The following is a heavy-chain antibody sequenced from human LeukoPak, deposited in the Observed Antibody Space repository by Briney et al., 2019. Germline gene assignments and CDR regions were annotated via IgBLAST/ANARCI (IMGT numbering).Heavy chain of an antibody. CDR3: ARVDSHTDP. D-gene: IGHD2-21*01. CDR1: GDTFSIYA. J-gene: IGHJ5*02. Sequence: SVKVSSEPSGDTFSIYAISCGPDAPEQGVEWMGRIIPIFGIANYAQKFQGRVTITADKSTSTAYMELSSLRSEDTAVYYCARVDSHTDPWGQGTLVTVSS. V-gene: IGHV1-69*04. CDR2: IIPIFGIA.